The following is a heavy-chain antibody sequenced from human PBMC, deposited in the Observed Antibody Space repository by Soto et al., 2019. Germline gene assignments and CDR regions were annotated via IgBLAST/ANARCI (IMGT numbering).Heavy chain of an antibody. CDR1: GFTFSSYS. D-gene: IGHD3-16*02. V-gene: IGHV3-21*01. CDR3: ARDALEGYDYVWGSYRQGDAFDI. J-gene: IGHJ3*02. Sequence: EVQLVESGGGLVKPGGSLRLSCAASGFTFSSYSMNWVRQAPGKGLEWVSSISSSSSYIYYADSVKGRFTISRDNAKNSLYLQMNSLRAEDTAVYYCARDALEGYDYVWGSYRQGDAFDIWGQGTMVTVSS. CDR2: ISSSSSYI.